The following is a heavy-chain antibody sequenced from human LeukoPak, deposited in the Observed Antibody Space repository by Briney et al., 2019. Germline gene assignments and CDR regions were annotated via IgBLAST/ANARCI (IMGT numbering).Heavy chain of an antibody. CDR1: GYTFTDYY. V-gene: IGHV1-69-2*01. CDR2: VDPEDGET. Sequence: ASVKVSCKVSGYTFTDYYMHWVQQAPGKGLEWMGLVDPEDGETIYAEKFQGRVTITADTSTDTAYMELSSLRSGDTAVYYCATSPYCGGDCYLDWFDPWGQGTLVTVSS. D-gene: IGHD2-21*01. J-gene: IGHJ5*02. CDR3: ATSPYCGGDCYLDWFDP.